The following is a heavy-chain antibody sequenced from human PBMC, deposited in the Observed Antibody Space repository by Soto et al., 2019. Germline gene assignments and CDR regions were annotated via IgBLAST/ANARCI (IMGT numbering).Heavy chain of an antibody. CDR2: IYYSGST. V-gene: IGHV4-31*03. J-gene: IGHJ5*01. CDR3: ARGGPLYRRSSKCPFDS. D-gene: IGHD6-13*01. CDR1: GGSIGSGGYY. Sequence: SETLSLTCTVSGGSIGSGGYYWSWIRQHPGKGLEWIGYIYYSGSTYYNPSLKSRVTISVATSKNQFSLKLSSVTAADTAVYYCARGGPLYRRSSKCPFDSWGQGTLVTVSS.